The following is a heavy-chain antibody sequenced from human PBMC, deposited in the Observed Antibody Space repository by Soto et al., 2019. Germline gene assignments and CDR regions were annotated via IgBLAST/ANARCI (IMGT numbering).Heavy chain of an antibody. Sequence: HTYTVAGGTIISYCGRWIMQPPGKGLEWIGYIYYSGSTNYNPSLKSRVTISVDTSKNQFSLKLSSVTAADSAVYYCASLSSGWYQLFAYLGQGTLVIV. J-gene: IGHJ4*02. CDR1: GGTIISYC. V-gene: IGHV4-59*01. CDR3: ASLSSGWYQLFAY. CDR2: IYYSGST. D-gene: IGHD6-19*01.